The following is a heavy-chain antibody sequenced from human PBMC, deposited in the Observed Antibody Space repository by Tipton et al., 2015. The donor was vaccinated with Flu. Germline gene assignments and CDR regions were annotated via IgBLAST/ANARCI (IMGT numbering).Heavy chain of an antibody. CDR1: GYSFTSYW. D-gene: IGHD3-10*01. CDR3: AGRGEGVGTGDLPPHSWFVP. Sequence: QLVQSGAEVKKPGESLKISCKGSGYSFTSYWIGWVRQMPGKGLEWMGLIYPGDSATRYSPSFQGQVTISADKSISTAYLQWSSLKASYTAMCYWAGRGEGVGTGDLPPHSWFVPWGQGTLVTVSS. J-gene: IGHJ5*02. CDR2: IYPGDSAT. V-gene: IGHV5-51*01.